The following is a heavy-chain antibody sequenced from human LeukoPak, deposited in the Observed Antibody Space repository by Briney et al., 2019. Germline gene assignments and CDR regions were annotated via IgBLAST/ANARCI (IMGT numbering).Heavy chain of an antibody. D-gene: IGHD3-10*01. CDR3: AKYFYDSGSYSFDY. CDR1: GFTFNNYA. J-gene: IGHJ4*02. V-gene: IGHV3-23*01. CDR2: IDGSGSST. Sequence: GGSPRLSCAVSGFTFNNYAMSWVRQAPAKGLEWVSAIDGSGSSTYYADSVQGRFIISRDNSKNTLYLQMNSLKAEDTAAYYCAKYFYDSGSYSFDYWGQGALVTVSS.